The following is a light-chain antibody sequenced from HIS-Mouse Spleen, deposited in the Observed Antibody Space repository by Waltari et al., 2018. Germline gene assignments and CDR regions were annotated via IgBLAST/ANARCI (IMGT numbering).Light chain of an antibody. Sequence: QSALTQPASVSGSPGQSIPISCTGTSSDVGGYNYVSWYQHHPGKAPKLMIYDVSNQPSGVSNRFSGSKSGNTASMTISGLQAEDEADYYCSSYTSSSTWVFGGGTKLTVL. CDR2: DVS. J-gene: IGLJ3*02. V-gene: IGLV2-14*03. CDR3: SSYTSSSTWV. CDR1: SSDVGGYNY.